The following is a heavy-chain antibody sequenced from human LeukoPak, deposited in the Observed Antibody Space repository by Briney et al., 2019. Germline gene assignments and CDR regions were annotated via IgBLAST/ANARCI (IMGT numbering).Heavy chain of an antibody. Sequence: GGSLRLSCAASGFTFSTYAMSWVRQAPGKGPEWVSALSGSGANTYYADSVKGRFTISRDNLRNTLYLEMSSLRAEDTAVYYCAREAMGWGSSWQLDYWGQGTLVTVSS. V-gene: IGHV3-23*01. CDR2: LSGSGANT. CDR3: AREAMGWGSSWQLDY. D-gene: IGHD6-13*01. CDR1: GFTFSTYA. J-gene: IGHJ4*02.